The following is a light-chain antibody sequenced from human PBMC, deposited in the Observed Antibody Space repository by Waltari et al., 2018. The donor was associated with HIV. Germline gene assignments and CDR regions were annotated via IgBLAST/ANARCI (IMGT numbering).Light chain of an antibody. V-gene: IGLV2-14*01. Sequence: QSALTQPASVSGSPGQSITFSCTGTSSDVGGYNYVPWYQHHPGKAPKLMIFEVTNRPSGVSNRFSGSKSGNTASLTISGLQAEDEADYYCSSYTSSSTPVVFGGGTKLTVL. CDR1: SSDVGGYNY. CDR2: EVT. J-gene: IGLJ2*01. CDR3: SSYTSSSTPVV.